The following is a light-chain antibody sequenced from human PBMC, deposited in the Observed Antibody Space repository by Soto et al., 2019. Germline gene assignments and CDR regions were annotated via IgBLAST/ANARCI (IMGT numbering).Light chain of an antibody. CDR2: DVS. Sequence: QSALTQPRSVSGSPGQSVTISCTGTSSDVGGYNYVSWYQQHPGKAPKLMIYDVSKRPSGVPDRFSGSKSGNTASLTISGLQAEDEADYYRCSYAGSYTYVVFGGGTQLTV. CDR3: CSYAGSYTYVV. V-gene: IGLV2-11*01. CDR1: SSDVGGYNY. J-gene: IGLJ2*01.